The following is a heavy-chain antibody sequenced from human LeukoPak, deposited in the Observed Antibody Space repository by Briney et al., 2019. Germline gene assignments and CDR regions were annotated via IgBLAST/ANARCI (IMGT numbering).Heavy chain of an antibody. J-gene: IGHJ4*02. D-gene: IGHD1-26*01. CDR2: ISSNGGST. Sequence: PGGSLRLSCAASGFTFSSYAMHWVRQAPGKGLEYVSAISSNGGSTYYANSVKGRFTISRDNAKNTLYLQMNSLRAEDTAVYYCAREPIVGVHFDYWGQGTLVTVSS. V-gene: IGHV3-64*01. CDR1: GFTFSSYA. CDR3: AREPIVGVHFDY.